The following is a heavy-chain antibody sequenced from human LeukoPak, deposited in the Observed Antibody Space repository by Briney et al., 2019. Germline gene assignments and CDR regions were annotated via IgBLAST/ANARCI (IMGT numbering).Heavy chain of an antibody. CDR3: ARVAAAWGPYYMDV. CDR1: GFTFSSYW. V-gene: IGHV3-7*01. J-gene: IGHJ6*03. D-gene: IGHD2-15*01. Sequence: PGGSLRLSCAASGFTFSSYWMSWVRQAPGKGLEWVANIKQDGSEKYYVDSVKGRFTISRDNAKNSLYLQMNSLRAEDTAVYYCARVAAAWGPYYMDVWGKGTTVTVSS. CDR2: IKQDGSEK.